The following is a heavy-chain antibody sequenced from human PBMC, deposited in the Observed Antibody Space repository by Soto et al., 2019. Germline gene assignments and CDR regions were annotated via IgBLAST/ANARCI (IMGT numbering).Heavy chain of an antibody. Sequence: QVQLVESGGGVVQPGRSLRLSCAASGLTFSSYGMHWVRQAPGKGLEWVAVIEYDGSNKYYADSVKGRFTISRDNSKNTLYLQMNSLGAEDTAVYYCVRDIESCFDIWGQGTMVTVSS. J-gene: IGHJ3*02. CDR3: VRDIESCFDI. CDR2: IEYDGSNK. V-gene: IGHV3-33*05. D-gene: IGHD3-16*02. CDR1: GLTFSSYG.